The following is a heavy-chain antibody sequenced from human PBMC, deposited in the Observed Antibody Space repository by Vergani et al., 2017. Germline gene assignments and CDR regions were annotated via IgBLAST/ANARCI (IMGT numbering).Heavy chain of an antibody. V-gene: IGHV1-69*02. CDR3: ARGGDSSGWTPNWYFDL. CDR1: GGTFSTYT. D-gene: IGHD6-19*01. J-gene: IGHJ2*01. CDR2: IIPILDIA. Sequence: QVQLVQSGAEVKKPGSSVPVSCKASGGTFSTYTISWVRQAPGQGLEWMGRIIPILDIASYAQKFQSRVTITADKSTSTAYMELSSLRSEDTAVYYCARGGDSSGWTPNWYFDLWGRGTLVTVSS.